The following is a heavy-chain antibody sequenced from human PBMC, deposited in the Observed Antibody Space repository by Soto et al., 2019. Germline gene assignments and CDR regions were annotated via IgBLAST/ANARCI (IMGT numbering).Heavy chain of an antibody. CDR3: ARGQVVAAQH. Sequence: QLQLQESGSGLVKPSQTLSLTCAVSGGSISSGGYTWSWIRQPPGKGLEWLGYIYHSGSPYYNPALKRRVTISVDRPKNQFSLKLSSLTAAATAVYYCARGQVVAAQHWGQGTLVTVSS. V-gene: IGHV4-30-2*01. J-gene: IGHJ4*02. CDR1: GGSISSGGYT. CDR2: IYHSGSP. D-gene: IGHD2-15*01.